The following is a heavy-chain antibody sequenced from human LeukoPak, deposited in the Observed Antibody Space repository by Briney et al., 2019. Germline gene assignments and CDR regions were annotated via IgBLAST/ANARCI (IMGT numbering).Heavy chain of an antibody. CDR1: GYSISSGYY. CDR2: IYHSGST. CDR3: ARDQFPGHDFWSGYYLTGLYYFDY. D-gene: IGHD3-3*01. V-gene: IGHV4-38-2*02. J-gene: IGHJ4*02. Sequence: PSETLSLTCTVSGYSISSGYYWGWIRQPPGKGLEWIGSIYHSGSTYYNPSLKSRVTISVDTSKNQFSLKLSSVTAADTAVYYCARDQFPGHDFWSGYYLTGLYYFDYWGQGTLVTVSS.